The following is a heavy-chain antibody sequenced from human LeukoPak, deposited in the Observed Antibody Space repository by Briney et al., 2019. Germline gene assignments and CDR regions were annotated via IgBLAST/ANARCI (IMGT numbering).Heavy chain of an antibody. D-gene: IGHD2-2*01. Sequence: SETLSLTCAVYGGSFSGYYWSWICQPPGKGLEWIGEINHSGSTNYNPSLKSRVTISVDTSKNQFSLKLSSVTAADTAVYYCARVGVPTPDTYCSSTSCPPGIWFDPWGQGTLVTVSS. CDR1: GGSFSGYY. J-gene: IGHJ5*02. V-gene: IGHV4-34*01. CDR3: ARVGVPTPDTYCSSTSCPPGIWFDP. CDR2: INHSGST.